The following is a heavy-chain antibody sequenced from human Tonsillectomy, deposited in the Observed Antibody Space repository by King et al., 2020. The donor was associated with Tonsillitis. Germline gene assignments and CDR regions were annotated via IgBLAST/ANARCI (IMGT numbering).Heavy chain of an antibody. J-gene: IGHJ4*02. D-gene: IGHD6-19*01. CDR2: IYSGGGT. Sequence: VQLVESGGGLVQPGGSLRLSCAVSGFTVSYNYISWVRQAPGKGLESVSVIYSGGGTYYADSVKGRFTISRDNSKKTLYLQMNSMRAEDAAVYYGAISSGWLGYVDYWGQGTLVTVSS. V-gene: IGHV3-66*01. CDR1: GFTVSYNY. CDR3: AISSGWLGYVDY.